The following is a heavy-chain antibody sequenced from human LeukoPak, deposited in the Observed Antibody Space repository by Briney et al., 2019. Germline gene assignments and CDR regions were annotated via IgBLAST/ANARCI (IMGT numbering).Heavy chain of an antibody. D-gene: IGHD3-9*01. Sequence: GGSLRLSCAASGFTFSSYWMSWVRQAPGKGLEWVANIKQDGSEKYYVDTVKGRFTISRDNAKNSLYLQMNSLRAEDTAVYYCARESGYYDILTADYWGQGTLVTVSS. CDR3: ARESGYYDILTADY. CDR1: GFTFSSYW. V-gene: IGHV3-7*01. J-gene: IGHJ4*02. CDR2: IKQDGSEK.